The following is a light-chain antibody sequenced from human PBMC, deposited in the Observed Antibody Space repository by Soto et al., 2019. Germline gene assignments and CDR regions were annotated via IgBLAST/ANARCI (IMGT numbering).Light chain of an antibody. V-gene: IGKV3-11*01. Sequence: EMLLTESPAPLSLSPGETATLSFRAIQSISNYLAWYQHKPGQAPRLLIFDASNRATGIPARFSGSGSGTDFTLTISGLEPEDFAIYYCQKRGNWTQFGQGTKVDIK. CDR3: QKRGNWTQ. J-gene: IGKJ1*01. CDR2: DAS. CDR1: QSISNY.